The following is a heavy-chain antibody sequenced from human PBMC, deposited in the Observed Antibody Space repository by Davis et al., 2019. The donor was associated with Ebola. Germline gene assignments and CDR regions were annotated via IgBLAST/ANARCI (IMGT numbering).Heavy chain of an antibody. V-gene: IGHV3-7*03. CDR3: ARVGYSGSYCDY. D-gene: IGHD1-26*01. Sequence: GESLKISCAASGFTFSNYWMSWARQAPGKGLECVAHIKEDGSKEFYVDSVKGRFTISRDNAKSSLYLQMNSLRAEDTAVYYCARVGYSGSYCDYWGQGTLVTVSS. CDR1: GFTFSNYW. CDR2: IKEDGSKE. J-gene: IGHJ4*02.